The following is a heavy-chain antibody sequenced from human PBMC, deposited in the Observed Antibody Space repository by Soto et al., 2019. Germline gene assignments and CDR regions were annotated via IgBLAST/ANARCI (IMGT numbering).Heavy chain of an antibody. CDR3: ARASPEPLRQQLDY. V-gene: IGHV3-30-3*01. D-gene: IGHD6-13*01. CDR1: GFTFSSYA. Sequence: QVQLVESGGGVVQPGRSLRLSCAASGFTFSSYAMHWVRQAPGKGLEWVGVISYDGSNKYYADSVKGRFTISRDNSKNTLYLQMNSLRAEDTAVYYCARASPEPLRQQLDYWGQGTLVTVSS. CDR2: ISYDGSNK. J-gene: IGHJ4*02.